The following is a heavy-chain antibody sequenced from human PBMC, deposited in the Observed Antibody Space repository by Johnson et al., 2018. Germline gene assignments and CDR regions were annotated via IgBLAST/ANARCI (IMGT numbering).Heavy chain of an antibody. V-gene: IGHV3-30*18. J-gene: IGHJ1*01. CDR2: ISADGSYK. Sequence: QVQLVESGGGVVQPGRSLRIACAADGFTFSSYGMPSGRQAPGKGREWVAVISADGSYKYYADSVKGRFTLSRDNSKNTLYLPMNRLRAEDTAVYYCAKDMTPVTTSYFQHWGQCTLVTVSS. CDR3: AKDMTPVTTSYFQH. CDR1: GFTFSSYG. D-gene: IGHD4-17*01.